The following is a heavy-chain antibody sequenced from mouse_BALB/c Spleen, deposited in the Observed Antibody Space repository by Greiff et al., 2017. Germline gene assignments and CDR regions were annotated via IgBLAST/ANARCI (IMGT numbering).Heavy chain of an antibody. J-gene: IGHJ1*01. Sequence: VQRVESGPGLVQPSQSLSITCTVSGFSLTSYGVHWVRQSPGKGLEWLGVIWSGGSTDYNAAFISRLSISKDNSKSQVFFKMNSLQANDTAIYYCARNLRKYFDVWGAGTTVTVSS. CDR3: ARNLRKYFDV. CDR1: GFSLTSYG. V-gene: IGHV2-2*02. CDR2: IWSGGST.